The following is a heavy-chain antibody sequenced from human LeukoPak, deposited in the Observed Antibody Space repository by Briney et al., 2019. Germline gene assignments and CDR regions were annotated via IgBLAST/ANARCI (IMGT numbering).Heavy chain of an antibody. CDR1: GGTFSSYA. D-gene: IGHD6-13*01. J-gene: IGHJ5*02. V-gene: IGHV1-2*02. Sequence: GSSVKVSCKASGGTFSSYAISWVRQAPGQGLEWMGWINPNSGGTNYAQKFQGRVTMTRDTSISTAYMELSRLRSDDTAVYYCARGTGARYYSSSWYGSGWFDPWGQGTLVTVSS. CDR2: INPNSGGT. CDR3: ARGTGARYYSSSWYGSGWFDP.